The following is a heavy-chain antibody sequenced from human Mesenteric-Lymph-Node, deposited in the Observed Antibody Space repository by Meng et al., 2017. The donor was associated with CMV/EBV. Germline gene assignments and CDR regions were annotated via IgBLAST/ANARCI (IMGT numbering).Heavy chain of an antibody. V-gene: IGHV3-48*04. CDR1: GFTFSDYS. CDR3: ARERNDFSSGYYKGNYFDY. D-gene: IGHD3-3*01. Sequence: GESLKISCVASGFTFSDYSMNWVRQAPGKGLEWVSYISIRSSTIYYADSVKGRFTISRDNAKNSLYLQMNSLRAEDTAVYYCARERNDFSSGYYKGNYFDYWGQGTLVTVSS. J-gene: IGHJ4*02. CDR2: ISIRSSTI.